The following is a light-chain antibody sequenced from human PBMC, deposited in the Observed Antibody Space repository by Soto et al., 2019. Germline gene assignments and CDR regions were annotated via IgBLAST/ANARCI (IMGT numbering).Light chain of an antibody. CDR2: WAS. J-gene: IGKJ1*01. Sequence: DIVMTQSPDSLAVSLGERATINCKSSQSVLYSSNNKNYLAWYQQKPGQHPKLLIYWASTRESGVPDRFSGSGSGTDFTLTICSLQAEDVAVYFCQQYYSTPPAFGQGTKVEIK. CDR1: QSVLYSSNNKNY. CDR3: QQYYSTPPA. V-gene: IGKV4-1*01.